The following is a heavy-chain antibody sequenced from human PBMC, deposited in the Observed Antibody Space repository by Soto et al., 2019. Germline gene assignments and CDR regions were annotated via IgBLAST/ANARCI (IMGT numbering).Heavy chain of an antibody. Sequence: GASVKVSCKVSGYTLTELSMHWVRQAPGKGLEWMGGFDPEDGNTNYAQKFQGRVTMTTDTSTSTAYMELRSLRSDDTAVYYCARDQLHLGELTYYFDYWGQGTLVTVSS. D-gene: IGHD3-16*02. V-gene: IGHV1-24*01. CDR2: FDPEDGNT. J-gene: IGHJ4*02. CDR3: ARDQLHLGELTYYFDY. CDR1: GYTLTELS.